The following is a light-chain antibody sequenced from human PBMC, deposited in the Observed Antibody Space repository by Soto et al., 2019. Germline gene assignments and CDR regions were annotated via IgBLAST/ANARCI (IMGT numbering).Light chain of an antibody. Sequence: DIQLTQSPSSLSASVGDRVTITCRASQSIRYSLNWYQQRPGEAPKVLIYGASNLQSGVPPRFSGSGSGTDFALTISSLQPEDFATYDWHQTAGSRTWTFGQGTRVEAK. J-gene: IGKJ1*01. CDR1: QSIRYS. CDR3: HQTAGSRTWT. CDR2: GAS. V-gene: IGKV1-39*01.